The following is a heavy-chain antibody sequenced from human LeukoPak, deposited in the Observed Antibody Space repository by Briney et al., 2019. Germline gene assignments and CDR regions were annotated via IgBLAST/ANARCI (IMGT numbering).Heavy chain of an antibody. J-gene: IGHJ1*01. D-gene: IGHD6-13*01. V-gene: IGHV1-69*13. Sequence: SVKVSCKASGGTFSSYAISWVRQAPGQGLEWMGGIIPIFGTANYAQKFQDRITMTADESTSTAYMELSSLRSEDTAVYYCATPLLERVAMAAGFGSYFHYWGQGTLVTVSS. CDR2: IIPIFGTA. CDR3: ATPLLERVAMAAGFGSYFHY. CDR1: GGTFSSYA.